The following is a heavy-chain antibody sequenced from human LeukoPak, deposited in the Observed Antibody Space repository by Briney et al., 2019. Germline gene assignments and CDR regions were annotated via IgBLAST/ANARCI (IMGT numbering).Heavy chain of an antibody. Sequence: PGGSLRLSCAASGFTFSSYWMHWVRQAPGKGLVWVSRTHSDGSSTSYADSVRGRFTISRDDAKSTLYLQMNSLRAEDMAVYYCARSGWPYYFDYWGQGTLVTVSS. V-gene: IGHV3-74*01. D-gene: IGHD3-22*01. CDR2: THSDGSST. CDR1: GFTFSSYW. CDR3: ARSGWPYYFDY. J-gene: IGHJ4*02.